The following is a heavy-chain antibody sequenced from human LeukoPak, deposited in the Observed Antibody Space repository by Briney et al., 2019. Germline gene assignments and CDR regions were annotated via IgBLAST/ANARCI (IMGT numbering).Heavy chain of an antibody. CDR1: GYTFTDYY. CDR2: INPKSGGA. Sequence: ASVKVTCKASGYTFTDYYMHWVRQAPGQGLEWMGWINPKSGGANSAQRFQGRVTMTRDTSISTTYMELSRLRSDDTAVYYCARDAPYSSSSDLGYWGQGTLVTVSS. J-gene: IGHJ4*02. D-gene: IGHD6-6*01. V-gene: IGHV1-2*02. CDR3: ARDAPYSSSSDLGY.